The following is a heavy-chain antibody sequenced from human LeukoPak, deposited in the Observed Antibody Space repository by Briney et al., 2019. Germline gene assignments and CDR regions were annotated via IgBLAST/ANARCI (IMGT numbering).Heavy chain of an antibody. Sequence: PGGSLRLSCAASGFTFSSYSMNWVRQAPGKGLEWVSYISSSSSTIYYADSVKGRFTIARDNAKNSLYLQMNSLRAEDTAVYYCARDEIGSSLTWGQGTLVTVSS. V-gene: IGHV3-48*04. CDR1: GFTFSSYS. CDR3: ARDEIGSSLT. J-gene: IGHJ5*02. CDR2: ISSSSSTI. D-gene: IGHD3-10*01.